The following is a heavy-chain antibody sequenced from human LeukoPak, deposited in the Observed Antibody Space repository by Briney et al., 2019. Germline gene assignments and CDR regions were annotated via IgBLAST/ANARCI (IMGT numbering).Heavy chain of an antibody. CDR2: IKQDGSEK. CDR3: ASLLWFGELAYYYYMDV. D-gene: IGHD3-10*01. V-gene: IGHV3-7*01. CDR1: GFTFSSYW. J-gene: IGHJ6*03. Sequence: PGGSLRLSCAASGFTFSSYWMSWVRQAPGKGLEWVANIKQDGSEKYYVDSVKGRFTISRDNAKNSLYLQMNSLRAEDTAVYYCASLLWFGELAYYYYMDVWGKGTTVTVSS.